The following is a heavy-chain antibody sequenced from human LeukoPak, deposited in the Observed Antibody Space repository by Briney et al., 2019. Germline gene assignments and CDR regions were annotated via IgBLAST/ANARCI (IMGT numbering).Heavy chain of an antibody. CDR2: IYYSGST. D-gene: IGHD6-13*01. CDR3: AILERGSSWFRYTGWFDP. Sequence: SETLSLTCTVSGGSISSSSYYWGWIRQPPGKGLEWIGSIYYSGSTYYNPSLKSRVTISVDTSKNQFSLKLSSVTAADTAVYYCAILERGSSWFRYTGWFDPWGQGTLVTVSS. J-gene: IGHJ5*02. CDR1: GGSISSSSYY. V-gene: IGHV4-39*01.